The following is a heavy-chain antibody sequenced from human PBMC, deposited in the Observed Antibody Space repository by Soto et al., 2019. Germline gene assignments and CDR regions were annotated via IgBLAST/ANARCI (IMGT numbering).Heavy chain of an antibody. J-gene: IGHJ6*02. CDR2: MSFDGSNK. CDR1: GFTFRSYG. V-gene: IGHV3-30*18. D-gene: IGHD1-1*01. Sequence: QVQLVESGGGVVQPGRSLRLSCAASGFTFRSYGMHWVRQAPGKGLEWVALMSFDGSNKYYADSVRGRFTISSDNSKSTLYLQMDILRPEDTAVYYCAKEFGWELQLSHPYYNSGMDVWGQRTTVTVSS. CDR3: AKEFGWELQLSHPYYNSGMDV.